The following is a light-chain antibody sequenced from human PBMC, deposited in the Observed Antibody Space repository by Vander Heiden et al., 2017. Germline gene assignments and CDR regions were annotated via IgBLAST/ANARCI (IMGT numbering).Light chain of an antibody. CDR3: SSYTSSSTVV. V-gene: IGLV2-14*01. CDR1: SSDVGGYNY. Sequence: QSALTQPASVSGSPGRSITISCTGTSSDVGGYNYVSWYQQHPGKAPKLMIDEVSNRPSGVSNRFSGSKSGNTASLTISGRQAEDEADYYCSSYTSSSTVVFGGGTKLTVL. J-gene: IGLJ2*01. CDR2: EVS.